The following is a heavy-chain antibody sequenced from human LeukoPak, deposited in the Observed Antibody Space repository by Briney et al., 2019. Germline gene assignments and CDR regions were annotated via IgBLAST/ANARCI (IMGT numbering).Heavy chain of an antibody. J-gene: IGHJ3*02. CDR3: ARVTTFGGVPDAFDI. V-gene: IGHV4-34*01. CDR1: GGSFSGYY. Sequence: SETLSLTCAVYGGSFSGYYWSWIRQPPGKGLEWIGEINHSGSTNYKLSLKSRVTISVDKSKNQFSLKLSSVTAADTAVYYCARVTTFGGVPDAFDIWGQGTMVTVSS. CDR2: INHSGST. D-gene: IGHD3-16*01.